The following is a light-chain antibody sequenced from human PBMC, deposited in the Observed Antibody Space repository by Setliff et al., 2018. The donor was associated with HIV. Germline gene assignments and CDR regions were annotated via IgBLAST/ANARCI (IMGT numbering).Light chain of an antibody. CDR2: QAT. CDR3: SSYTTTSTYV. J-gene: IGLJ1*01. CDR1: SSDIGRYNL. Sequence: QSVLTQPASVSGSPGQSITISCTGTSSDIGRYNLVTWYQQYPGKAPKLMIYQATKRPSGVSNRFSGSKSGNTASLTISGLQAEDEADYYCSSYTTTSTYVFGTGTKVTVL. V-gene: IGLV2-14*02.